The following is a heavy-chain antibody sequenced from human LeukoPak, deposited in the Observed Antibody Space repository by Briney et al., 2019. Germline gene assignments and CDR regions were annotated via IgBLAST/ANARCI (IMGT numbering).Heavy chain of an antibody. D-gene: IGHD2-15*01. CDR1: GFTFSSYW. Sequence: PGGSLRLSCAASGFTFSSYWMSWVRQAPGKGLEWVANIKQDGSEKYYVDSVKGRFTISRDNANNSLYLQMNSLRAEDTAVYYCARDRRMTPRQDPTDYWGQGTLVTVSS. CDR3: ARDRRMTPRQDPTDY. CDR2: IKQDGSEK. J-gene: IGHJ4*02. V-gene: IGHV3-7*01.